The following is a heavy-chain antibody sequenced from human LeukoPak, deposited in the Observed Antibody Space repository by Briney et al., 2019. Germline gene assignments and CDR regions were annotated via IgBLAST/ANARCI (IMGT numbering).Heavy chain of an antibody. CDR3: ARERGVGALTFDY. V-gene: IGHV4-61*01. CDR1: GGPVSSGSYY. CDR2: IYYSGST. J-gene: IGHJ4*02. D-gene: IGHD4/OR15-4a*01. Sequence: SETLSLTCTVSGGPVSSGSYYWSWIRQPPGKGLEWIGYIYYSGSTNYNPSLKSRVTISVDTSKNQFSLKLSSVIVADTAVYYCARERGVGALTFDYWGQGTLVTVSS.